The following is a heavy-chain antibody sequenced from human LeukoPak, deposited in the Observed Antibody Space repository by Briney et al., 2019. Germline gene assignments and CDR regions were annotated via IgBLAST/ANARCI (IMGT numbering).Heavy chain of an antibody. CDR2: IYSGGST. J-gene: IGHJ4*02. D-gene: IGHD2-15*01. CDR3: ARGGERYCSGGSCYDGFDY. Sequence: GGSLRLSCAASGFTVSSNYMSWVRQAPGKGLEWVSVIYSGGSTYYADSVKGRFTISRDNPKNTLYLQMNSLRAEDTAVYYCARGGERYCSGGSCYDGFDYWGQGTLVTVSS. V-gene: IGHV3-53*01. CDR1: GFTVSSNY.